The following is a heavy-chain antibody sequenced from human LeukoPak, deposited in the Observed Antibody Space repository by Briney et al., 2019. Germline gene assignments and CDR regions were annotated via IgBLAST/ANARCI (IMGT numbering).Heavy chain of an antibody. CDR1: GGSISSSSYY. D-gene: IGHD2/OR15-2a*01. J-gene: IGHJ4*02. CDR3: ARAGGSKRRTFDY. Sequence: SETLSLTCTVSGGSISSSSYYWGWIRQPPGKGLEWIGSIYYSGSTYYNPSLKSRVTISVDTSKNQFSLKLSPVTAADTAVYYCARAGGSKRRTFDYWGQGTLVTVSS. V-gene: IGHV4-39*07. CDR2: IYYSGST.